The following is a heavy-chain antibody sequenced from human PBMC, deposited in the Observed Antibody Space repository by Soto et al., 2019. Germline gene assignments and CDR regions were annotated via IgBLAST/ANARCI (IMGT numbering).Heavy chain of an antibody. J-gene: IGHJ4*02. D-gene: IGHD3-3*01. CDR2: IYYSGIT. CDR3: ARFLWNGFWSGSYFDY. V-gene: IGHV4-61*08. CDR1: GGSISSGDYD. Sequence: SETQSLTSTVSGGSISSGDYDWSWIRQAPGKGLEWIGYIYYSGITNYNPSLKSRVTISVDTSKNQFFLKLSSVTVADTAVYSCARFLWNGFWSGSYFDYWGQGTLVTVSS.